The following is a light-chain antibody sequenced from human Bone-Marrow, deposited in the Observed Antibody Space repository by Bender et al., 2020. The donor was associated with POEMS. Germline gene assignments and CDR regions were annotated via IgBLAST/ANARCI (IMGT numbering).Light chain of an antibody. CDR3: QSYDSSLSEGV. CDR2: DVS. CDR1: SSDVGGYNY. Sequence: QSALTQPASVSGSPGQTVTISCTGTSSDVGGYNYVSWYQHHPGKAPKLMIYDVSNRPSGVSNRFSGSKSGTSASLDITGLQADDEADYYCQSYDSSLSEGVFGGGTKVTVL. V-gene: IGLV2-14*03. J-gene: IGLJ2*01.